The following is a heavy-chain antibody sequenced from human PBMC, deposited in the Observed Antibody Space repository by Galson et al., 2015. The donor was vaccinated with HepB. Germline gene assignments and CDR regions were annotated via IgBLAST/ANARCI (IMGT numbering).Heavy chain of an antibody. CDR2: IWYDGSNK. Sequence: SLRLSCAASGFTFSSYGMHWVRQAPGKGLEWVAVIWYDGSNKYYADSVKGRFTISRDNSKNTLYLQMNSLRAEDTAVYYCARAPTSRLMGYYFDYWGQGTLVTVSS. CDR1: GFTFSSYG. D-gene: IGHD1-26*01. J-gene: IGHJ4*02. CDR3: ARAPTSRLMGYYFDY. V-gene: IGHV3-33*01.